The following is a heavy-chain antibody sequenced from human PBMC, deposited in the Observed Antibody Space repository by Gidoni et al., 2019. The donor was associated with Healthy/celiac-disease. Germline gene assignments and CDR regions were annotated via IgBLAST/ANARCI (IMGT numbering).Heavy chain of an antibody. J-gene: IGHJ2*01. V-gene: IGHV3-74*01. CDR3: ARDKGIQLWLPYWYFDL. CDR2: INSDGSST. CDR1: GFTFSSYW. Sequence: EVQLVESGGGLVQPGGSLRLSCAASGFTFSSYWMHWVRQAPGKGLVWVSRINSDGSSTSYADSVKGRFTISRDNAKNTLYLQMNSLRAEDTAVYYCARDKGIQLWLPYWYFDLWGRGTLVTVSS. D-gene: IGHD5-18*01.